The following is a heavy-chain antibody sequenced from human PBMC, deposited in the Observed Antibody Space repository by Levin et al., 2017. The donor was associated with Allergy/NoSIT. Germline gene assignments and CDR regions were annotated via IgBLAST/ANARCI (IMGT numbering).Heavy chain of an antibody. D-gene: IGHD2-2*01. CDR3: AKDREACSGTSDTYGMEG. V-gene: IGHV3-30*18. CDR1: GFIFSNYG. J-gene: IGHJ6*02. CDR2: ISYDGTNK. Sequence: GGSLRLSCAASGFIFSNYGMHWVRQAPGKGLEWVAAISYDGTNKYYGDDVKGRFSVSRDNSKNTVYLQMNSLRTEDTAVYHCAKDREACSGTSDTYGMEGWGQGTSVTVS.